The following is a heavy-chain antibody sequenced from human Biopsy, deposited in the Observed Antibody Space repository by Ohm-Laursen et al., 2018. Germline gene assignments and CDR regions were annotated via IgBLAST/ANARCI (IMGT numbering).Heavy chain of an antibody. V-gene: IGHV3-11*01. J-gene: IGHJ4*02. CDR2: VSGSGTTI. CDR3: ARDGVGSYHDY. D-gene: IGHD3-16*02. Sequence: SLRLSCTASGFTFSDYYMSWIRQAPGKGLEWLSYVSGSGTTIFYADSVKGRFTVSRDNAKNSLYLQMNSLTDEDMAVYYCARDGVGSYHDYWGQGTLVTVSS. CDR1: GFTFSDYY.